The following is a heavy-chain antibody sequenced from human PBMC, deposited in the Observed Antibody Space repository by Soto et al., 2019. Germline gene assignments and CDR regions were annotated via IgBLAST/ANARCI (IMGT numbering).Heavy chain of an antibody. D-gene: IGHD4-17*01. CDR3: ARDTGTASTGGGPLDN. CDR1: GLTLSSDN. Sequence: GGSLRLSSVASGLTLSSDNMNWVRQAPGKGLEWVSSISGSSSYIYYADSVKGRFTISRDNAKNSLYLQMDSLRVDDTGVYYCARDTGTASTGGGPLDNCGQRTLVTVSS. V-gene: IGHV3-21*01. CDR2: ISGSSSYI. J-gene: IGHJ4*02.